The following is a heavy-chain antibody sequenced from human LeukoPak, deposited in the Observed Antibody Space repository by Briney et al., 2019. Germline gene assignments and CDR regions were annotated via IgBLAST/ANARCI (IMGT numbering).Heavy chain of an antibody. Sequence: KPGGSLRLSCAAPGFTFSSYSMNWVRQAPGKGLEWVSSISSSSSYIYYADSVKGRFTISRDNAKNSLYLQMNSLRAEDTAVYYCARVNVLLWFGESSNTYYFDYWGQGTLVTVSS. D-gene: IGHD3-10*01. CDR1: GFTFSSYS. V-gene: IGHV3-21*01. J-gene: IGHJ4*02. CDR2: ISSSSSYI. CDR3: ARVNVLLWFGESSNTYYFDY.